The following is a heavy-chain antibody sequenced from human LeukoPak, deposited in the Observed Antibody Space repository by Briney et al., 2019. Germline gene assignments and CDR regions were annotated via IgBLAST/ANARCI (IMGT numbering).Heavy chain of an antibody. J-gene: IGHJ4*02. CDR1: GGSISSYY. Sequence: SETLSLTCTASGGSISSYYWSWIRQPPGKGLEWIGYIYYSGSTNYNPSLKSRVTISVDTSKNQFSLKLSSVSAADTAVYYCARSGSTAFDYWGQGTLVTVSS. CDR2: IYYSGST. CDR3: ARSGSTAFDY. D-gene: IGHD1-26*01. V-gene: IGHV4-59*01.